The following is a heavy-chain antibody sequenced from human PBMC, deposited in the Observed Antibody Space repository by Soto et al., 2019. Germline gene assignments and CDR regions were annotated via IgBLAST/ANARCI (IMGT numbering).Heavy chain of an antibody. CDR2: NYYSGIT. D-gene: IGHD6-13*01. CDR1: GGSISSGGYY. J-gene: IGHJ6*04. CDR3: ARGSIIAGLYYGMAV. V-gene: IGHV4-31*03. Sequence: TLSLTCTVSGGSISSGGYYWTWIRQHPGKGLEWIGYNYYSGITYYNPSLKSRVTISLDTSKNQFPPKLSSVTAADTAVYYRARGSIIAGLYYGMAVGGKGTTVTVPS.